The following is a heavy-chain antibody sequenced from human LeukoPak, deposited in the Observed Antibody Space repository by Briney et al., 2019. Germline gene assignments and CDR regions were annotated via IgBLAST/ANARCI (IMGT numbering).Heavy chain of an antibody. V-gene: IGHV3-30*18. D-gene: IGHD2-15*01. Sequence: PGRSLRLSCAASGFTFSSYGMHWVRQAPGKGLEWGAVISYDGSNKYYADSVKGRVTISRDNSKNTLYLQMNSLRAEDTAVYYCAKDGTYCSGGSCYSYYFDYWGQGTLVTVSS. CDR1: GFTFSSYG. J-gene: IGHJ4*02. CDR3: AKDGTYCSGGSCYSYYFDY. CDR2: ISYDGSNK.